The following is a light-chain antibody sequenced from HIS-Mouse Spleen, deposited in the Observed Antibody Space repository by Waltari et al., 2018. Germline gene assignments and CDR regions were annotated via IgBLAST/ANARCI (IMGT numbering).Light chain of an antibody. Sequence: QSALTQPASVSGSPGQSITISCTGTSSDVGGYNYVSWYQQHPGKAPKLMIYDVSNRPSGVSNRFSGSQSGNTPSLTISGLQAEDEADYYCSSYTSSSTEVFGGGTKLTVL. V-gene: IGLV2-14*03. CDR1: SSDVGGYNY. CDR2: DVS. CDR3: SSYTSSSTEV. J-gene: IGLJ2*01.